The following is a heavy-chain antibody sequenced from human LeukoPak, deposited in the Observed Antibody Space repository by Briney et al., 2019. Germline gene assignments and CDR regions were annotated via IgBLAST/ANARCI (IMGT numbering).Heavy chain of an antibody. V-gene: IGHV1-69*13. J-gene: IGHJ1*01. D-gene: IGHD2-8*01. Sequence: SVKVSCKASGGTFSSYAISWVRQAPGQGLEWVGGIIPIFGTANYAQKFQGRVTITADESTSTAYMELSSLRSEDTAVYYCAREDLYSGYFQHWGQGTLVTVSS. CDR3: AREDLYSGYFQH. CDR2: IIPIFGTA. CDR1: GGTFSSYA.